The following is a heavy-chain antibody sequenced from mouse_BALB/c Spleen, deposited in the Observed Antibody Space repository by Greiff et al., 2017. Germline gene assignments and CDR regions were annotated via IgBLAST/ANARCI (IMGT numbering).Heavy chain of an antibody. V-gene: IGHV5-9-4*01. CDR2: ISSGGSYT. CDR1: GFTFSSYA. CDR3: ARSRGYQYFDV. D-gene: IGHD2-2*01. J-gene: IGHJ1*01. Sequence: EVQVVESGGGLVKPGGSLKLSCAASGFTFSSYAMSWVRQSPEKRLEWVAEISSGGSYTYYPDTVTGRFTISRDNAKNTLYLEMSSLRSEDTAMYYCARSRGYQYFDVWGAGTTVTVSS.